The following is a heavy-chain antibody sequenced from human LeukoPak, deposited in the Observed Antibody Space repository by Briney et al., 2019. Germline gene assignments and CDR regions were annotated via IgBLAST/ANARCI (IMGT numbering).Heavy chain of an antibody. CDR3: IRRWAHIDF. D-gene: IGHD4-23*01. Sequence: PGGSLRLSCAASGFTFSNAWMTWVRQAPGKGLEWVGRIKTKTDGETTDYAAPVEGRFTISRDDSKNTLYLQMNSLKTEDTALYYCIRRWAHIDFWGQGALVTVSS. CDR2: IKTKTDGETT. V-gene: IGHV3-15*01. CDR1: GFTFSNAW. J-gene: IGHJ4*02.